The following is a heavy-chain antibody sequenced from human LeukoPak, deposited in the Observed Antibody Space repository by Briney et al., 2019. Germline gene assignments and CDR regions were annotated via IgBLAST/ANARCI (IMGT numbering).Heavy chain of an antibody. CDR1: GFTFSSYW. V-gene: IGHV3-21*01. Sequence: GGSLRLSCAASGFTFSSYWMSWVRQAPGKGLEWVSSISSSSSYIYYADSMKGRFTISRDNAKNSLYLQMNSLRAEDTAVYYCARFVARGYWGQGTLVTVSS. D-gene: IGHD3-10*01. CDR2: ISSSSSYI. J-gene: IGHJ4*02. CDR3: ARFVARGY.